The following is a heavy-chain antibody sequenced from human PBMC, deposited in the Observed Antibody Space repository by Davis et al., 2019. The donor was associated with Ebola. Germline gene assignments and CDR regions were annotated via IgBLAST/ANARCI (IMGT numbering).Heavy chain of an antibody. D-gene: IGHD5-18*01. J-gene: IGHJ6*02. Sequence: ASVKVSCKASGYTFTGYYMHWVRQAPGQGLEWMGWINPNSGGTSYAQKFQGWVTMTRDTSISTAYMELSRLRSDDTAVYYCARGGYSYGYYYYGMDVWGQGTTVTVSS. CDR1: GYTFTGYY. V-gene: IGHV1-2*04. CDR2: INPNSGGT. CDR3: ARGGYSYGYYYYGMDV.